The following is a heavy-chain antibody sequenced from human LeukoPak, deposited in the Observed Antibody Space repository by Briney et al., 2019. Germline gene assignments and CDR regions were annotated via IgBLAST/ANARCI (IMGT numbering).Heavy chain of an antibody. CDR1: GFTFSSYS. Sequence: GGSLRLSCSASGFTFSSYSLHWVRQAPGKGPEWVAVTWSAGGNTYVDSVKGRFTVSRDNFRKTLYLQMNSLRGEDTAVYYCAKDGGYSYGYDYWGQGTLVTVSS. J-gene: IGHJ4*02. V-gene: IGHV3-33*06. D-gene: IGHD5-18*01. CDR2: TWSAGGN. CDR3: AKDGGYSYGYDY.